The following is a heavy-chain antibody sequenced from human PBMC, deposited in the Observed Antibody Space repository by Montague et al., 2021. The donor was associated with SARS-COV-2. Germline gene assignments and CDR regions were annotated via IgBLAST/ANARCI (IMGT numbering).Heavy chain of an antibody. CDR1: GDSVSSNTAT. D-gene: IGHD2-15*01. V-gene: IGHV6-1*01. J-gene: IGHJ3*02. CDR2: TYYRSKWYH. CDR3: ARTTTRMLYPENAFDI. Sequence: CAISGDSVSSNTATWNWIRQSPSRGLEWLGRTYYRSKWYHDYAISLKSRITINPYTSKNQFSLQLSSVAPEDTAVFYCARTTTRMLYPENAFDIWGQGTMVTVSS.